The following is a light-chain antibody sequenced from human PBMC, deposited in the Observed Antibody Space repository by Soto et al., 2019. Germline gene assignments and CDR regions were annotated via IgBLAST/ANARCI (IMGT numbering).Light chain of an antibody. J-gene: IGKJ1*01. CDR3: QQHAAYPRD. CDR1: QDISNR. Sequence: DSQVTQSPSSMAAAVGERVTMTCRTSQDISNRLGWFQQRPGKAPKRLISSASTLETGVPSRFSGTGSGTEFTLTISSLQPEDFATYYCQQHAAYPRDFGQGTKVDIK. V-gene: IGKV1-17*03. CDR2: SAS.